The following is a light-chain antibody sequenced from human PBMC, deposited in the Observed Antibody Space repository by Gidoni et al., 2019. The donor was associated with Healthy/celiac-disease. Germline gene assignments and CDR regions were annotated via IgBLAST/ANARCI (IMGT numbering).Light chain of an antibody. V-gene: IGLV2-14*03. CDR2: DVS. CDR3: SSYTSSYVV. Sequence: SALTQPASVSGSPGQSIPISCTGTSSDVGGYNYVSWYQKHPGKAPKLMIYDVSNRPSGVSNRFSGSKSGNTAALTISGLQAEDEADYYCSSYTSSYVVFGGGTKLTVL. J-gene: IGLJ2*01. CDR1: SSDVGGYNY.